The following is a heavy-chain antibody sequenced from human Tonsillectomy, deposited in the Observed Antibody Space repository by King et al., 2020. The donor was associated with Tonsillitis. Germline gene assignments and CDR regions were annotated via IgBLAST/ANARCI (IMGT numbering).Heavy chain of an antibody. D-gene: IGHD6-19*01. CDR3: ERKKGLARNNWLEP. CDR2: INPNSGAT. Sequence: QLVASWADVKKPWASVTVSCTASGYPFTDSYMPWVRQAPGQGLEWMGWINPNSGATNSAQKFQGRVTMTRDTSISTAYMELSRLRSAETAGEDGERKKGLARNNWLEPWGQGTLVTVS. CDR1: GYPFTDSY. J-gene: IGHJ5*02. V-gene: IGHV1-2*02.